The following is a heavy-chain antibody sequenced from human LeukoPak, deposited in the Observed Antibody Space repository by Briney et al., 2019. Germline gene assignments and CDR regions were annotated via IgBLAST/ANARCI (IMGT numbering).Heavy chain of an antibody. CDR2: ISYDGSNK. V-gene: IGHV3-30-3*01. J-gene: IGHJ3*01. CDR3: ARDGEIVGAKLIW. D-gene: IGHD1-26*01. CDR1: GFTFSSYA. Sequence: PGGSLRLSCAASGFTFSSYAMHWVRQAPGKGLEWVAVISYDGSNKYYADSVKGRFTISRDNSKNTLYLQMNSLRAEDTAVYYCARDGEIVGAKLIWWGQGTMVTVSS.